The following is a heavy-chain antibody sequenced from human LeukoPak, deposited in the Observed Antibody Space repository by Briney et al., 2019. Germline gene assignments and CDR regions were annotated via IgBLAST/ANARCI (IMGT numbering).Heavy chain of an antibody. V-gene: IGHV1-18*01. CDR1: GYTFTSYG. CDR3: ATGLRDLRDY. J-gene: IGHJ4*02. D-gene: IGHD3/OR15-3a*01. CDR2: ISAYNGNT. Sequence: GASVKVSCKASGYTFTSYGISWVRQAPGQGLEWMGWISAYNGNTNYAQKFQGRVTMTEDTSTDTAYMELSSLRSEDTAVYYCATGLRDLRDYWGQGTLVTVSS.